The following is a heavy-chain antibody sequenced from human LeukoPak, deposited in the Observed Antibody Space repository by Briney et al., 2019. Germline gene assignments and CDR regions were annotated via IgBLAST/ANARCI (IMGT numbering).Heavy chain of an antibody. CDR3: ARDRDYDILTGYYYNWFDP. CDR1: GLTFSSYS. V-gene: IGHV3-21*01. J-gene: IGHJ5*02. D-gene: IGHD3-9*01. Sequence: GGSLRLSCAASGLTFSSYSMNWVRQAPGKGLEWVSSISSSSCYIYYADSVKGRFTISRDNAKNSLYLQMNSLRAEDTAVYYCARDRDYDILTGYYYNWFDPWGQGTLVTVSS. CDR2: ISSSSCYI.